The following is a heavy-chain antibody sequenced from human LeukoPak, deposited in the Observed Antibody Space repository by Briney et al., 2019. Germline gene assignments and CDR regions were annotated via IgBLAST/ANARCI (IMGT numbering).Heavy chain of an antibody. J-gene: IGHJ4*02. CDR1: GGSFSGYY. D-gene: IGHD6-19*01. Sequence: SETLSLTCAVYGGSFSGYYWSWIRQPPGKGLEWIGEINHSGSTNYNPSLKSRVTISVDTSKNQFSLKLSSVTAADTAVYYCAREARPRDYYIAVASRASYFDYWGQGTLVTVSS. CDR2: INHSGST. CDR3: AREARPRDYYIAVASRASYFDY. V-gene: IGHV4-34*01.